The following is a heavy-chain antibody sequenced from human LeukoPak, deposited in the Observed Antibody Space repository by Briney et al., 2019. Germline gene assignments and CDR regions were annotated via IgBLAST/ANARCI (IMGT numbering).Heavy chain of an antibody. Sequence: KPSETLSLTCIVSGGFIRRYYWGWLRQPPGKGLGGVGYIYYSGSTNYNPALKSRVTISVDTSKNQFSLKLSSVTAADTAVYYCARHDMDIAGAGLDYFDYWGQGTLVTVSS. CDR1: GGFIRRYY. CDR2: IYYSGST. J-gene: IGHJ4*02. D-gene: IGHD1-26*01. CDR3: ARHDMDIAGAGLDYFDY. V-gene: IGHV4-59*08.